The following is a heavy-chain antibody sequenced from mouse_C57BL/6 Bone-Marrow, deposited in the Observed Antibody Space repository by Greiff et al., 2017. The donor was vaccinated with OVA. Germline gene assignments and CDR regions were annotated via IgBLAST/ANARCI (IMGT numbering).Heavy chain of an antibody. V-gene: IGHV2-2*01. CDR1: GFSLTSYG. CDR2: IWSGGST. Sequence: VKLVESGPGLVQPSQSLSITCTVSGFSLTSYGVHWVRQSPGKGLEWLGVIWSGGSTDYNAAFISRLSISKDNSKSQVFFKMNSLQADDTAIYDCARNWWSYPGGFAYWGQGTLVTVSA. CDR3: ARNWWSYPGGFAY. D-gene: IGHD1-1*02. J-gene: IGHJ3*01.